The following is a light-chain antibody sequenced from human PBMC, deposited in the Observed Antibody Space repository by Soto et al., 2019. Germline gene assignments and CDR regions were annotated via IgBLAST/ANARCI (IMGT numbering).Light chain of an antibody. Sequence: EIVMTQSPVTLSASPGETVTLSCRASQSVDINVAWYQQKPGQAPRLLISEASTRASDIPYRFSGSGSGTDFTLTISRLEPEDFAVYYCQQYGSSPLTFGQGTKVDIK. V-gene: IGKV3-20*01. J-gene: IGKJ1*01. CDR1: QSVDIN. CDR3: QQYGSSPLT. CDR2: EAS.